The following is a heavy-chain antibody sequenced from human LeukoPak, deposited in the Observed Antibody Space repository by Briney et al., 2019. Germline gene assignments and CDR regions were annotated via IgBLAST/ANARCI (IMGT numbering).Heavy chain of an antibody. CDR3: ARDTVYCSSTSCPTGNWFDP. J-gene: IGHJ5*02. V-gene: IGHV1-69*13. D-gene: IGHD2-2*01. CDR1: GGTFSSYA. Sequence: GASVKVSCKASGGTFSSYAISWVRQAPGQGLEWMGGIIPIFGTANYAQKFQGRVTITADESTSTASMELSSLRSEDTAVYYCARDTVYCSSTSCPTGNWFDPWGQGTLVTVSS. CDR2: IIPIFGTA.